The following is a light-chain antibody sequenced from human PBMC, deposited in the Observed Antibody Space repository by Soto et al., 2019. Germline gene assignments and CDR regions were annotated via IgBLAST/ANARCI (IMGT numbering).Light chain of an antibody. J-gene: IGKJ1*01. V-gene: IGKV1-17*01. Sequence: DIQMTQSPSSLSASVGDRVTITCRASLGISNDLGWYQQKPGKAPKRLIYAASSLQSGVPSRFSGSGSGTEFTLTISSLQPEDFATYYCLQHNSYPWTFGQGTKVEIK. CDR2: AAS. CDR1: LGISND. CDR3: LQHNSYPWT.